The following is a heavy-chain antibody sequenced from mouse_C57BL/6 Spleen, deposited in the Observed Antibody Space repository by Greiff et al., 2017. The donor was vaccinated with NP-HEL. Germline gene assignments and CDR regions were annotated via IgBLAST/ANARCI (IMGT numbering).Heavy chain of an antibody. CDR1: GYTFTDYY. V-gene: IGHV1-19*01. J-gene: IGHJ2*01. Sequence: EVQLQQSGPVLVKPGASVKMSCKASGYTFTDYYMNWVKQSHGKSLEWIGVINPYNGGTSYNQKFKGKATLTVDKSSSTAYMELNSLTSEDSAVYYCASPSSGYGYWGKGTTLTVSS. D-gene: IGHD3-2*02. CDR2: INPYNGGT. CDR3: ASPSSGYGY.